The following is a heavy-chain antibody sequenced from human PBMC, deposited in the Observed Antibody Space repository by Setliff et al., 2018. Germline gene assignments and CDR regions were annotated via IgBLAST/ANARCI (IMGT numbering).Heavy chain of an antibody. V-gene: IGHV3-48*03. D-gene: IGHD7-27*01. CDR2: ISSSGSTI. J-gene: IGHJ3*02. CDR3: ARDRRPFNWGGNDAFDI. Sequence: PGGSLRLSCAASGFTFSSYAMNWVRQAPGKGLEWVSYISSSGSTIYYADSVKGRFTISRDNAKKSLYLQMNSLRAEDTAVYYCARDRRPFNWGGNDAFDIWGQGTMVTV. CDR1: GFTFSSYA.